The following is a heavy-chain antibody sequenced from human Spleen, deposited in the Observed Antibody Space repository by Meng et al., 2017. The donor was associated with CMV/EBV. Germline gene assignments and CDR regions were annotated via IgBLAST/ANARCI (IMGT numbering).Heavy chain of an antibody. CDR2: IYYTGST. CDR1: VSSGPYY. CDR3: ASSTHKIFGIVRSGWFDP. D-gene: IGHD3-3*01. Sequence: VSSGPYYWSWIRQHPGKGLEWIGYIYYTGSTNYNPPLKSRVTISVDTSKNQFSLRLNSVTAADTAVYYCASSTHKIFGIVRSGWFDPWGQGTLVTVSS. V-gene: IGHV4-61*01. J-gene: IGHJ5*02.